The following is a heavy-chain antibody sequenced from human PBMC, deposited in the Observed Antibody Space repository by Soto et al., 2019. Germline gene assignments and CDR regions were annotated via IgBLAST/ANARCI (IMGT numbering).Heavy chain of an antibody. J-gene: IGHJ6*02. CDR1: GYTFTSYA. CDR2: INAGNGNT. V-gene: IGHV1-3*01. Sequence: QVQLVQSGAEVKKPGASVKVSCKASGYTFTSYAMHWVRQAPGQRLEWMGWINAGNGNTKYSQKFQGRVTITRDTSAXTAYXXXXXXXSXDTAXYYXXXXVXYYYGMDVWGQGTTVTVSS. CDR3: XXXVXYYYGMDV.